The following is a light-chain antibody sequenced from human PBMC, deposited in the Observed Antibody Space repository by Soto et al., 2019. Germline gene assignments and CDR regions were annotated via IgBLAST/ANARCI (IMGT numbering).Light chain of an antibody. J-gene: IGKJ1*01. Sequence: EIVITQSPATLSVSPGERATLSCRASLSVSRNLAWYQQKPGQAPRLLIFDASTRATGIPARFSGSGSGTEFTLTITSLQSEDFAVYYCQQYNAWPRTLGQGTKVDIK. CDR3: QQYNAWPRT. CDR2: DAS. CDR1: LSVSRN. V-gene: IGKV3-15*01.